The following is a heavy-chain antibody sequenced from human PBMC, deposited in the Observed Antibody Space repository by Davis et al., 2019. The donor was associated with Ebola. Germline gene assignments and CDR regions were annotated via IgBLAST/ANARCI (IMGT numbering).Heavy chain of an antibody. CDR3: TIPVRGGHPGTFHM. V-gene: IGHV3-21*04. CDR2: IGSGRRDV. D-gene: IGHD3-10*01. J-gene: IGHJ3*02. Sequence: GESPKTLRAGFGFGFSLYYMNWVRQAPGKGLEWVSSIGSGRRDVYYAESVKGRFTISRDNGQQSVSLQMNSLRAEDTDIYYCTIPVRGGHPGTFHMWGQGTMVTVSS. CDR1: GFGFSLYY.